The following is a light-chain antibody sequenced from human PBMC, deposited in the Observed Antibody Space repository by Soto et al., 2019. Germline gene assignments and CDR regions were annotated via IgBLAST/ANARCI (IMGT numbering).Light chain of an antibody. V-gene: IGLV1-51*01. CDR1: SSNIGGNS. J-gene: IGLJ1*01. CDR3: GSWDSSLSAYV. CDR2: DDN. Sequence: VLTQPPSVSSAPGQKVTISCSVSSSNIGGNSVSWYQQLPGTAPKLLIYDDNKRPSGIPDRFSGSKSGTSATLGITGFQTGDEADYYCGSWDSSLSAYVFGTGTKVTVL.